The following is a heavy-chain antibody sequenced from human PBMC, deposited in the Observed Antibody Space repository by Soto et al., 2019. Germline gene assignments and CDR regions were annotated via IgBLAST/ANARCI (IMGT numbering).Heavy chain of an antibody. CDR3: AKDLCSSTSCYSDY. V-gene: IGHV3-23*01. CDR1: GFTFSSYA. Sequence: EVQLLESGGGLVQPGGSLRLSCAASGFTFSSYAMSWVRQAPGKGLEWVSAISGSGGSTYYADTVKGRFTISRDNSKNTRYLQMKSVRAEDTAGYYCAKDLCSSTSCYSDYWGQGTLVTVSS. CDR2: ISGSGGST. J-gene: IGHJ4*02. D-gene: IGHD2-2*02.